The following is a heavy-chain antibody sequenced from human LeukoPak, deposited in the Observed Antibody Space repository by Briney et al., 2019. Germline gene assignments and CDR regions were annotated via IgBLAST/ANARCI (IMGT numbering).Heavy chain of an antibody. J-gene: IGHJ4*02. D-gene: IGHD3-10*01. CDR2: ISSSGTTI. V-gene: IGHV3-48*03. CDR3: ARDPIYGSGSYLDY. Sequence: GGSLRLSCAAFGFTFSSYEMNWVRQAPGKGLEWVSYISSSGTTIYYADSVKGRFTISRDNAKNSLYLQMNSLRAEDTAVYYCARDPIYGSGSYLDYWGQGTLVTVSS. CDR1: GFTFSSYE.